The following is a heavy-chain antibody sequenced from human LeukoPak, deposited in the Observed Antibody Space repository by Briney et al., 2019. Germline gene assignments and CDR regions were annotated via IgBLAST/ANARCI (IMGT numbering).Heavy chain of an antibody. CDR1: GYTFTSYG. J-gene: IGHJ4*02. CDR2: ISAYNGNT. Sequence: ASVKVSCKASGYTFTSYGISWVRQAPGQGLEWMGWISAYNGNTNYAQKLQGRVTMTTDTSTSTAYMELRSLRSDDTAVYYCATYAGCSSSWYLGYWGQGTLVTVSS. D-gene: IGHD6-13*01. V-gene: IGHV1-18*04. CDR3: ATYAGCSSSWYLGY.